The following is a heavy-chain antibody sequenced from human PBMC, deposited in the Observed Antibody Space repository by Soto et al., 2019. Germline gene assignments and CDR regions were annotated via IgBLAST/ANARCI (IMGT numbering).Heavy chain of an antibody. Sequence: GGSLRLSCAASGFTFSSYWMSWVRQAPGKGLEWVANIKQDGSEKYYVDSVKGRFTISRDNAKNSLYLQMNSLRAEETAVYYCARIYDFWSGYYAFDIWGQGTMVTVSS. CDR2: IKQDGSEK. CDR1: GFTFSSYW. V-gene: IGHV3-7*01. CDR3: ARIYDFWSGYYAFDI. J-gene: IGHJ3*02. D-gene: IGHD3-3*01.